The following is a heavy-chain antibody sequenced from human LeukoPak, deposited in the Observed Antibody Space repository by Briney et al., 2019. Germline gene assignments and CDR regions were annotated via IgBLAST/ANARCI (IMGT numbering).Heavy chain of an antibody. J-gene: IGHJ6*03. Sequence: GGSLRLSCAASGFTFTSYWMSWVRQAPGKGLEWVANIKQDGSEKNYVDSVKGRFTISRDNAKNSLYLQMNSLRAEGTAVYYCARGFPIDYMDVWGKGTTVTVSS. CDR3: ARGFPIDYMDV. V-gene: IGHV3-7*04. D-gene: IGHD3-3*01. CDR1: GFTFTSYW. CDR2: IKQDGSEK.